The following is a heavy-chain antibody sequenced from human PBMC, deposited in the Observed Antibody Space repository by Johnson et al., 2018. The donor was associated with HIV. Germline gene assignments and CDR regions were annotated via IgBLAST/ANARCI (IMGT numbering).Heavy chain of an antibody. D-gene: IGHD2-21*01. J-gene: IGHJ3*02. V-gene: IGHV3-72*01. Sequence: VQLVESGGGLVQPGGSLRLYCAASGFTFSDHYMDWVRQAPGKGLEWVGRSKNKPNSYTTEYAASVKGRFTISRDDSKNSLYLQMNSLKIEDTAVYYCARDGYSGGFDIWGQGTMVTVSS. CDR3: ARDGYSGGFDI. CDR1: GFTFSDHY. CDR2: SKNKPNSYTT.